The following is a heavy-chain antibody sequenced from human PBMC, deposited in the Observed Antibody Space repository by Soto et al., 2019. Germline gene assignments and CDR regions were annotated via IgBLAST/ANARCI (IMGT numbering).Heavy chain of an antibody. CDR1: GGSFSGYY. Sequence: SETLSLTCAVYGGSFSGYYWSWIRQPRGKGLEWIGEINHSGSTNYNPSLKSRVTISVDTSKNQFSLKLSSVTAADTAVYYCARGFGYCSGGSCYLRPWGQGTLVTVSS. D-gene: IGHD2-15*01. J-gene: IGHJ5*02. CDR2: INHSGST. CDR3: ARGFGYCSGGSCYLRP. V-gene: IGHV4-34*01.